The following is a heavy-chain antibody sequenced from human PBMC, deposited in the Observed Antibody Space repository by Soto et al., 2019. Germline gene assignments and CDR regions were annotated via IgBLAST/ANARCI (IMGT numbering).Heavy chain of an antibody. D-gene: IGHD3-22*01. Sequence: ASVKVSCKASGYTFTSYAMHWVRQAPGQRLEWMGWINAGNGNTKYSQKFQGRVTITRDTSASTAYMELSSLRSEDTAVYYCARDLADSYKRPAYWFDPWGQGTPVTVS. CDR2: INAGNGNT. CDR3: ARDLADSYKRPAYWFDP. CDR1: GYTFTSYA. J-gene: IGHJ5*02. V-gene: IGHV1-3*01.